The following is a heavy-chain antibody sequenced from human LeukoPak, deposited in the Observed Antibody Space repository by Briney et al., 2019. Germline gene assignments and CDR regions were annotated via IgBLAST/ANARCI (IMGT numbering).Heavy chain of an antibody. CDR1: GGSISSYY. J-gene: IGHJ6*02. D-gene: IGHD6-13*01. Sequence: PSETLSLTCTVSGGSISSYYWSWIRQPPGKGLEWIGYIYYSGSTNYNPSLKSRVTISVDTSKNQLSLKLSSVTAADTAVYYCAREVGAAAGPHYYYYGMDVWGQGTTVTVSS. CDR3: AREVGAAAGPHYYYYGMDV. V-gene: IGHV4-59*01. CDR2: IYYSGST.